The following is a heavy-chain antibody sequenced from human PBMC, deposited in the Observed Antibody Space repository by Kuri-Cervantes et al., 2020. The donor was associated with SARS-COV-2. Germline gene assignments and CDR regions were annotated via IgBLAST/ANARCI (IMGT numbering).Heavy chain of an antibody. D-gene: IGHD2-15*01. J-gene: IGHJ4*02. CDR2: IKHDGSET. V-gene: IGHV3-7*01. CDR1: GFTFSSYA. CDR3: ASERAGPRGGFDS. Sequence: LSLTCAASGFTFSSYAMSWVRQAPGKGLEWVANIKHDGSETHYVDSVEGRFTTSRDNAKNLLYLQMNSLRADDTAVYYCASERAGPRGGFDSWGPGTLVTVSS.